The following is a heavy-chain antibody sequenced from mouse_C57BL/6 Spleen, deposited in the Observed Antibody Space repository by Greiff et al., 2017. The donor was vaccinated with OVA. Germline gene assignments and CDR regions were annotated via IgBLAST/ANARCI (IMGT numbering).Heavy chain of an antibody. Sequence: QVQLQQPGAELVMPGASVKLSCKASGYTFTSYWMHWVKQRPGQGLEWIGEIDPSDSYTNYNQKFKGKSTLTEDKSSSTAYMQLSSLTSEDSAVYYCARRYYGSSYVHFDVWGTGTTVTVSS. D-gene: IGHD1-1*01. CDR2: IDPSDSYT. J-gene: IGHJ1*03. CDR1: GYTFTSYW. V-gene: IGHV1-69*01. CDR3: ARRYYGSSYVHFDV.